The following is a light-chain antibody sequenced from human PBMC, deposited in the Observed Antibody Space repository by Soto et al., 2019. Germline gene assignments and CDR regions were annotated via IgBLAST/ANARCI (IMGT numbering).Light chain of an antibody. V-gene: IGKV1-39*01. J-gene: IGKJ5*01. CDR2: VAS. Sequence: ASLVDLFPIPCRASQSISRYLNWYQQKPGKAPNLLIYVASSLQSEVPSRFSGSGSGTDFTLTITSLKPEDFATYYCQQSYGTPITFGQGTRLEIK. CDR1: QSISRY. CDR3: QQSYGTPIT.